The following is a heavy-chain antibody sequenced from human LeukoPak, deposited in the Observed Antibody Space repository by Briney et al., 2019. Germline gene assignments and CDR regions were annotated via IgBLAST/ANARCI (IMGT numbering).Heavy chain of an antibody. CDR2: IYYTGST. V-gene: IGHV4-61*01. CDR1: GGSISSSSYY. Sequence: SETLSLTCTVSGGSISSSSYYWTWIRQPPGKGLEWIGCIYYTGSTKYNSSLKSRVTISADTSKNQFSLKLSSVTAADTAVYYCARDEYYYDSRGYSYYFDYWGQGTLVTVSS. CDR3: ARDEYYYDSRGYSYYFDY. D-gene: IGHD3-22*01. J-gene: IGHJ4*02.